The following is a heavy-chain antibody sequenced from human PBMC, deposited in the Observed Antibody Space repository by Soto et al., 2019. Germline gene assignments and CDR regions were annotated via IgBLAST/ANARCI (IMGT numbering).Heavy chain of an antibody. V-gene: IGHV4-31*03. CDR3: ARLWGDYYDSSGYYWEVSNWFDP. D-gene: IGHD3-22*01. CDR2: IFYSGST. CDR1: GGSISSGGYY. J-gene: IGHJ5*02. Sequence: PSETLSLTCTVSGGSISSGGYYWSWIRHHPGKGLEWIGYIFYSGSTFYSPSLKSRVTISVDTARNQFSLKLSSVTAADTAVYYCARLWGDYYDSSGYYWEVSNWFDPWGQGTLVTVSS.